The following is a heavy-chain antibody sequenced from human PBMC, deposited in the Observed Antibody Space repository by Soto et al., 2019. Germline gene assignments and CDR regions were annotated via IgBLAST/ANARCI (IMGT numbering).Heavy chain of an antibody. CDR2: INPSGGST. CDR3: AREGYDILTGYYASFDY. Sequence: ASVKVSCKASGYTFTSYYMHWVRQAPGQGLEWMGIINPSGGSTSYAQKFQGRVTMTTDTSTSTVHMELSSLRSDDTAVYYCAREGYDILTGYYASFDYWGQGTLVTSPQ. D-gene: IGHD3-9*01. CDR1: GYTFTSYY. J-gene: IGHJ4*02. V-gene: IGHV1-46*01.